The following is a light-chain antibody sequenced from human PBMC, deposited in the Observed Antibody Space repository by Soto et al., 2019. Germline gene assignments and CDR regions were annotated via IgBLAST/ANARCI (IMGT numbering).Light chain of an antibody. J-gene: IGKJ4*01. CDR1: QSIGFS. V-gene: IGKV3-11*01. CDR2: DVS. CDR3: QQRSSWPPT. Sequence: EIVLTQSPATLSLSPGERATLSCRASQSIGFSLAWYQQKPGQAPRLLIHDVSKGASGIPARFSGSGSGTDFTLTISSLEPEDFAVYYCQQRSSWPPTFGGGTKVDIK.